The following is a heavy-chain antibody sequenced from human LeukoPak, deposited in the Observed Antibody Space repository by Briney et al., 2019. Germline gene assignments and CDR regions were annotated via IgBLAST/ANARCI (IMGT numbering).Heavy chain of an antibody. CDR1: GFTLSSYA. Sequence: GGSLRLSCAASGFTLSSYAMSWVRQAPGKGLEWVSAISGSGGSTYYADSVKGRFTISRGNSKNTLYLQMNSLRAEDTAVYYCAKRSLVRGDIGGELYFDYWGQGTLVTVSS. J-gene: IGHJ4*02. CDR2: ISGSGGST. CDR3: AKRSLVRGDIGGELYFDY. D-gene: IGHD3-10*01. V-gene: IGHV3-23*01.